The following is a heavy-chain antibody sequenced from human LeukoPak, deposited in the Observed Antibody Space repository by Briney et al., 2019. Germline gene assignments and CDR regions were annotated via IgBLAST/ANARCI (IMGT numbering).Heavy chain of an antibody. D-gene: IGHD2-2*02. Sequence: GSLRLSCAASGFTFSSYSMNWVRQAPGKGLEWVSSISSSSSYIYYADSVKGRFTISRDNAKNSLYLQMNSLRAEDTAVYYCARDRGVVPAAIIDYWGQGTLVTVSS. CDR1: GFTFSSYS. J-gene: IGHJ4*02. V-gene: IGHV3-21*01. CDR3: ARDRGVVPAAIIDY. CDR2: ISSSSSYI.